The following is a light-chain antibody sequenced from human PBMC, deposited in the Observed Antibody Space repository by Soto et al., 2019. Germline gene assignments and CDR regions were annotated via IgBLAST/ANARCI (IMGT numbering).Light chain of an antibody. J-gene: IGLJ1*01. V-gene: IGLV2-14*01. Sequence: QSALTQPASVSGSPGQPITLSCTGTSSDVGGYNYVSWYQQHPGKAPKLLIYDVSNRPSGVSNRFSGSKSGNKASLTISGLQAEDEADYYCSSYTSSSTEVFGTGTKLTVL. CDR1: SSDVGGYNY. CDR3: SSYTSSSTEV. CDR2: DVS.